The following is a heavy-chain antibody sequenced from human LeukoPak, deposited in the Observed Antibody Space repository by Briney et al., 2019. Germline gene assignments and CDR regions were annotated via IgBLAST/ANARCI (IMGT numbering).Heavy chain of an antibody. D-gene: IGHD1-26*01. CDR2: ISSGSSYI. Sequence: GGSLRLSCAASGFTFHNYAIHWVRQAPGKGLEWVSSISSGSSYIFYADSMKGRFTISRDNAKTSLYLQMNSLRAEDTAVYYCARQVGVDDAFDIWGQGTKVTVSS. V-gene: IGHV3-21*01. CDR1: GFTFHNYA. J-gene: IGHJ3*02. CDR3: ARQVGVDDAFDI.